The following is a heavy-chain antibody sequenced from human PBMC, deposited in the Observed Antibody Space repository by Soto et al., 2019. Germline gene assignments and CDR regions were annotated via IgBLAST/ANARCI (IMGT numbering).Heavy chain of an antibody. Sequence: QVQLQQWGAGLLKPSETLSLTCAVYGGSFSGYYWSWIRQPPGKGLEWIGEINHSGSTNYNPSLKSRVTISVDTSKNQFSLKLSSVTAADTAVYYCARDQIMYSSSWYYYYYGMDVW. CDR3: ARDQIMYSSSWYYYYYGMDV. D-gene: IGHD6-13*01. J-gene: IGHJ6*01. CDR2: INHSGST. V-gene: IGHV4-34*01. CDR1: GGSFSGYY.